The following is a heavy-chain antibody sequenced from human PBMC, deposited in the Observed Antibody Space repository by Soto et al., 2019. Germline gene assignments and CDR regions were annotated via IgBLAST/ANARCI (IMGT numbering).Heavy chain of an antibody. V-gene: IGHV1-18*04. J-gene: IGHJ5*02. D-gene: IGHD2-2*02. CDR3: ARDRYCSSTSCYTPMIHWFDP. CDR2: ISAYNGNT. CDR1: GYTFTSYG. Sequence: ASVKVSCKASGYTFTSYGISWVRQAPGQGLEWMGWISAYNGNTNYAQKLQGRVTMTTDTSTSTAYMELRSLRSDDTAVYYCARDRYCSSTSCYTPMIHWFDPWGQGTLVTVSS.